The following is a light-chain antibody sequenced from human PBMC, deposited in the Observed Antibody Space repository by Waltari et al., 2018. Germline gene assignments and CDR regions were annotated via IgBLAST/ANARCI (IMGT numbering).Light chain of an antibody. V-gene: IGKV2-30*02. CDR1: QSLVHSDGNTY. Sequence: DVVMTQSPLSLPVTLGQPASISCRSSQSLVHSDGNTYLNWFHQRQGQSPRRLIYKVSNRESGVPDRLGGSGSGTDFTLKISRVEAEDVGIYYCLQNTYWPFIFGQGTKLEIK. J-gene: IGKJ2*01. CDR2: KVS. CDR3: LQNTYWPFI.